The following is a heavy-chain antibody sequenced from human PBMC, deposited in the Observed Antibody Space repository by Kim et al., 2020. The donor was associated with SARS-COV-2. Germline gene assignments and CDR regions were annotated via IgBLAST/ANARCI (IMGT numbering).Heavy chain of an antibody. V-gene: IGHV4-59*01. J-gene: IGHJ6*02. Sequence: SETLSLTCTVSGGSISSYYWSWIRQPPGKGLEWIGYIYYSGSTNYNPSLKSRVTISVDTSKNQFSLKLSSVTAADTAVYYCARDSAHYYDSSGYSSLYYYYYGMDVWGQGTTVTVSS. CDR2: IYYSGST. CDR3: ARDSAHYYDSSGYSSLYYYYYGMDV. CDR1: GGSISSYY. D-gene: IGHD3-22*01.